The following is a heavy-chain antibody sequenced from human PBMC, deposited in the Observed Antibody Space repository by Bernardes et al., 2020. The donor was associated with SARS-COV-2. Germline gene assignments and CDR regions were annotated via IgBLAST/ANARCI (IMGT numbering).Heavy chain of an antibody. CDR2: ISSSSSYI. Sequence: GGSLRLSCAASGFTFSSYSMNWVRQAPGKGLEWVSSISSSSSYIYYADSVKGRFTISRDNAKNSLFLQMNGLRAEDTAVYYCAKGGPGVTGDAFDVWGQGTTVTVSS. CDR1: GFTFSSYS. V-gene: IGHV3-21*04. J-gene: IGHJ3*01. CDR3: AKGGPGVTGDAFDV. D-gene: IGHD2-8*01.